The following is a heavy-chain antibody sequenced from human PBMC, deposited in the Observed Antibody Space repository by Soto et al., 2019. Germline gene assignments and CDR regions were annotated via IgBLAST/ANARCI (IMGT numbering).Heavy chain of an antibody. V-gene: IGHV1-18*01. CDR3: ARGETSDFWSGYYPMGHYYYGMDV. Sequence: ASVKVSCKASGYTFTCYGISWVRQAPGQGLEWMGWISAYNGNTNYAQKLQGRVTMTTDTSTSTAYMELRSLRSDDTAVYYCARGETSDFWSGYYPMGHYYYGMDVWGQGTTVTVSS. CDR1: GYTFTCYG. CDR2: ISAYNGNT. D-gene: IGHD3-3*01. J-gene: IGHJ6*02.